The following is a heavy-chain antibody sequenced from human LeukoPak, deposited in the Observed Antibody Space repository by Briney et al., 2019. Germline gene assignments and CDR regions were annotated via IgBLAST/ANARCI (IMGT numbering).Heavy chain of an antibody. D-gene: IGHD3-10*01. CDR1: GFTFSSYG. CDR3: ARPYYYGSGSYSPYDY. Sequence: GGSLRLSCAASGFTFSSYGMHWVRQAPGKGLEWVAVIWYDGSNKYYADSVKGRFTISGDNSKNTLYLQMNSLRAEDTAVYYCARPYYYGSGSYSPYDYWGQGTLVTVSS. CDR2: IWYDGSNK. J-gene: IGHJ4*02. V-gene: IGHV3-33*01.